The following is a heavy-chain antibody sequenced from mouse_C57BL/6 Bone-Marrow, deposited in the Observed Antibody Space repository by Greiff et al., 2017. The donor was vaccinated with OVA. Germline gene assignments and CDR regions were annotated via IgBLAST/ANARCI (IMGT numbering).Heavy chain of an antibody. D-gene: IGHD1-1*01. CDR1: GYTFTSYW. CDR3: ARGPYGSSPYWYFDV. CDR2: ISPSASET. J-gene: IGHJ1*03. Sequence: QVQLQQPGAGLVRPGSSVKLSCTASGYTFTSYWMPWVQQSPIQGLEWVGNISPSASETYYTQKLKDPCTLSVDKSSSTSYMQLSSLTSEDSAVYYCARGPYGSSPYWYFDVWGTGTTVTVSS. V-gene: IGHV1-52*01.